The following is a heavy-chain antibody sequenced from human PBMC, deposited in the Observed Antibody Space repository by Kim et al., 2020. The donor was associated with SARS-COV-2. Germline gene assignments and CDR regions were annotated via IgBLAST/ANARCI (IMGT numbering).Heavy chain of an antibody. J-gene: IGHJ3*02. CDR2: ISDFSTTT. CDR3: VRENYWAFDI. CDR1: GFTLSLYS. Sequence: GGSLRLSCVTSGFTLSLYSMNWVRQAPGKGLEWVSHISDFSTTTKYADSVKGRFTISRDNTKNSLYLQMNGLRAEDTAVYYCVRENYWAFDIWGQGTMVT. D-gene: IGHD1-7*01. V-gene: IGHV3-48*04.